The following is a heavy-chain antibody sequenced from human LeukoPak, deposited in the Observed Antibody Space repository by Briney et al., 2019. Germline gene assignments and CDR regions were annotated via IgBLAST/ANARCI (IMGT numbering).Heavy chain of an antibody. CDR2: INHSGST. J-gene: IGHJ6*02. V-gene: IGHV4-34*01. D-gene: IGHD3-9*01. CDR3: ARGSIFDWFRRGPYYYYGMDV. Sequence: ASETLSLTCAVYGGSFSGYYWSWIRQPPGKGLEWIGEINHSGSTNYNPSLKSRVTISVDTSKNQFSLKLSSVTAADTAVYYCARGSIFDWFRRGPYYYYGMDVWGQGTTVTVSS. CDR1: GGSFSGYY.